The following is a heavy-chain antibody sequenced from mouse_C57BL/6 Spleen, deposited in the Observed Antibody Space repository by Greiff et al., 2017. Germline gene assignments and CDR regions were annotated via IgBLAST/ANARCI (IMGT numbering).Heavy chain of an antibody. CDR2: IYPRSGNT. CDR1: GYTFTSYG. J-gene: IGHJ1*03. D-gene: IGHD2-1*01. Sequence: QVQLQQSGAELARPGASVKLSCKASGYTFTSYGISWVKQRTGQGLEWIGEIYPRSGNTYYNEKFKGKDTLTADKSSSTAYMELRSLTSEDSAVYFCAIPSGNLSYWYFDVWGTGTTVTVSS. CDR3: AIPSGNLSYWYFDV. V-gene: IGHV1-81*01.